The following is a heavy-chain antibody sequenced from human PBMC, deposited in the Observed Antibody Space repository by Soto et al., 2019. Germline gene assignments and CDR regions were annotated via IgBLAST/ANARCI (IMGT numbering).Heavy chain of an antibody. D-gene: IGHD3-10*01. Sequence: ASVKVSCKASGYTFTGYYMHWVRQAPGQGLEWMGWINPNSGGTNYAQKFQGRVTMTRDTSISTAYMELSRLRSDDTAVYYCERELYYYGSGNAFDIWGQGTMVTVSS. CDR1: GYTFTGYY. CDR2: INPNSGGT. J-gene: IGHJ3*02. CDR3: ERELYYYGSGNAFDI. V-gene: IGHV1-2*02.